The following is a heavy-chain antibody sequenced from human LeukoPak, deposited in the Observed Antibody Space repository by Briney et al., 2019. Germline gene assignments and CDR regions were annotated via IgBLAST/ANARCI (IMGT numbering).Heavy chain of an antibody. CDR2: TNRDGSAT. Sequence: GGSLRLSCAASGFTFSNYWMHWVRQAPGKGLVWVSRTNRDGSATNYADSVKGRLTMSRDNAKNTLYLQMNSLRVEDTAVYYWVAQPRGSWENWFDPWGQGTLVSVSS. CDR3: VAQPRGSWENWFDP. D-gene: IGHD1-26*01. J-gene: IGHJ5*02. CDR1: GFTFSNYW. V-gene: IGHV3-74*01.